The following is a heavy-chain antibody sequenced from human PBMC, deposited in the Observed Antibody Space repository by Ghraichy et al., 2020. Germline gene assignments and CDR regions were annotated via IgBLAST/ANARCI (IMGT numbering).Heavy chain of an antibody. J-gene: IGHJ3*02. CDR1: GFTFSSYA. Sequence: LSLTCAASGFTFSSYAMSWVRQAPGKGLEWVSAISGSGGSTYYADSVKGRFTISRDNSKNTLYLQMNSLRAEDTAVYYCAKADNWNYTPNDAFDIWGQGTMVTVSS. D-gene: IGHD1-7*01. CDR2: ISGSGGST. V-gene: IGHV3-23*01. CDR3: AKADNWNYTPNDAFDI.